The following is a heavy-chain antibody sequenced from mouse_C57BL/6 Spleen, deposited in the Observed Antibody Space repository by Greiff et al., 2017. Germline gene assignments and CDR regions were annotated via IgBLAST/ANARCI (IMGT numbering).Heavy chain of an antibody. V-gene: IGHV1-26*01. J-gene: IGHJ2*01. CDR3: ARSRGGYDY. Sequence: VQLQQSGPELVKPGASVKISCKASGYTFTDYYMNWVKQSHGKSLEWIGDINPNNGGTSYNQKFKGKATLTVDKSSSTAYMELRSLTSEDSAVYYCARSRGGYDYWGQGTTLTVSS. D-gene: IGHD2-2*01. CDR2: INPNNGGT. CDR1: GYTFTDYY.